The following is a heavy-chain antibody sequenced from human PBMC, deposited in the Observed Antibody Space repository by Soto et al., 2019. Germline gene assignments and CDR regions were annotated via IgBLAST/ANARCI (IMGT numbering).Heavy chain of an antibody. Sequence: EVQLLESGGGLVQPGGSLRLSCAASGFTFGNYAFSWVRQAPGKGLEWVSVISGGGDATYYPDYVKGRFTTSRDNPKNTVYLQMNSLRAEETAVYYCAKKSLGSITLPALYYFDYWGQGTLVTVSS. J-gene: IGHJ4*02. V-gene: IGHV3-23*01. CDR2: ISGGGDAT. CDR1: GFTFGNYA. D-gene: IGHD7-27*01. CDR3: AKKSLGSITLPALYYFDY.